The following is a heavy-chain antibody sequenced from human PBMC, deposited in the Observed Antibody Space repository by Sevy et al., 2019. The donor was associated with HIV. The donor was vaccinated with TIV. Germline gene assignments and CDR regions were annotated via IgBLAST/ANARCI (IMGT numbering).Heavy chain of an antibody. CDR2: IWHDGSYK. D-gene: IGHD3-16*01. V-gene: IGHV3-33*01. CDR1: GFMFSTYG. CDR3: ARGVGGSFAGFDV. Sequence: GGSLRLSCAASGFMFSTYGMHWVRQAPGKGLEWVALIWHDGSYKYYAHSVKGRFTISRDNSKNTLDLLMNSLRVEDTAVYYCARGVGGSFAGFDVWGQGTMVTVSS. J-gene: IGHJ3*01.